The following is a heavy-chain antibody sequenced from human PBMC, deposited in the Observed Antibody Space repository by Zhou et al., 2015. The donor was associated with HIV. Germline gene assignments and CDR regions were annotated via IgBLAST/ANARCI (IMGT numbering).Heavy chain of an antibody. V-gene: IGHV1-69*17. Sequence: QVTVVQSGAEVKKPGSSVKVSCKASGGIFSGSDISWVRQAPGQGLEWMGGIIPIFEVQNYAQKFRGRLTITADRSTSAAYMELTSLRSEDAAIYYCAKSSGDYDYAFEIWGQGT. CDR2: IIPIFEVQ. J-gene: IGHJ3*02. D-gene: IGHD3-22*01. CDR1: GGIFSGSD. CDR3: AKSSGDYDYAFEI.